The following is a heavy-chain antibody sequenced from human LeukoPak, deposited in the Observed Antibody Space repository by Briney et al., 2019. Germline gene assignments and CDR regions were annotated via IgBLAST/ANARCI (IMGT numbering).Heavy chain of an antibody. J-gene: IGHJ4*02. D-gene: IGHD3-22*01. V-gene: IGHV3-20*04. Sequence: GGSLRLSCAASGFTFSSYGMSWVRQAPGKGLEWVSAISGSGGSTGYADSVKGRFTISRDNAKDSLYLQMNSLRAEDTALYYCARALRSWGYYDSSGLDYWGQGTLVTVSS. CDR1: GFTFSSYG. CDR2: ISGSGGST. CDR3: ARALRSWGYYDSSGLDY.